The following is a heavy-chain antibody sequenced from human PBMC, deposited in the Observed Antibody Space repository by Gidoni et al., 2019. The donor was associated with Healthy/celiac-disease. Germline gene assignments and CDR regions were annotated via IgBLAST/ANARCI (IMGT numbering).Heavy chain of an antibody. Sequence: QVQLVQSGAEVKKPGSSVKVSCKASGGTFSSYAISWVRQAPGQGLEWMGGIIPIFGTANYAQKFQGRVTITADESTSTAYMELSSLRSEDTAVYYCAFSGRGRGGSSGWRFDYWGQGTLVTVSS. J-gene: IGHJ4*02. V-gene: IGHV1-69*01. CDR2: IIPIFGTA. D-gene: IGHD6-19*01. CDR3: AFSGRGRGGSSGWRFDY. CDR1: GGTFSSYA.